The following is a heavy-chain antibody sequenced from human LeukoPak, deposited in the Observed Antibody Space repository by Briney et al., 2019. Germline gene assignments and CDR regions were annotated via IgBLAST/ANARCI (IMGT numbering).Heavy chain of an antibody. CDR1: GFTFSDHA. Sequence: GGSLRLSCAASGFTFSDHAMTWVRQTLAKGLESVSSTSAGGDITHYAESVKGRFTISRDNSKSTLYLQMNSLRAEDTAVYYCAREGASVGTYYSDYWGQGSLVLVSS. D-gene: IGHD2-21*02. CDR3: AREGASVGTYYSDY. V-gene: IGHV3-23*01. J-gene: IGHJ4*02. CDR2: TSAGGDIT.